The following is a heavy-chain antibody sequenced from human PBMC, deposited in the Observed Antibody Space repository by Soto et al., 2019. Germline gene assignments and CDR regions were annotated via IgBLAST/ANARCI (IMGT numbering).Heavy chain of an antibody. D-gene: IGHD2-15*01. Sequence: ASVKVSCKASGGTFSSYAINWVRQAPGQGLEWMGGIIPIFGAPNYAQNFQGRVTITADESTSTAFMDLSSLRSDDTAIYYCARAKGFCTGGSCYSVQPFYYGMDVWGQGTTVTVSS. CDR1: GGTFSSYA. J-gene: IGHJ6*02. CDR3: ARAKGFCTGGSCYSVQPFYYGMDV. CDR2: IIPIFGAP. V-gene: IGHV1-69*13.